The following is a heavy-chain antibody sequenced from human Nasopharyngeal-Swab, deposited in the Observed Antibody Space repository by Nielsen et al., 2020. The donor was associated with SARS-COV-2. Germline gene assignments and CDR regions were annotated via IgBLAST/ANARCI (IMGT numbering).Heavy chain of an antibody. CDR2: IQQDGDIT. Sequence: GESLKISCVTSGFTFGRYWMTWVRQAPGKGLEWVANIQQDGDITYYLESVKGRFTISRDNAKNSLYLQMNSLRAEDTAMYYCHLSSGYDGYINYWGQGTLVTVSS. J-gene: IGHJ4*02. V-gene: IGHV3-7*01. D-gene: IGHD3-22*01. CDR1: GFTFGRYW. CDR3: HLSSGYDGYINY.